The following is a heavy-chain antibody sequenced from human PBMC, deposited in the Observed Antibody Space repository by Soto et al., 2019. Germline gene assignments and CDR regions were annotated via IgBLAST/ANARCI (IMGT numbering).Heavy chain of an antibody. J-gene: IGHJ6*02. Sequence: EVQLLESGGGLVQPGGSLRLSCAASGFTFSSYAMSWVRQAPGKGLEWVSAISGSGGSTYYADAVKGRFTISRDNSKNTLYLQMNSLRAEDTAVYYYAKLISSWFPHYYGIDVWGQGTTVTVSS. CDR2: ISGSGGST. V-gene: IGHV3-23*01. D-gene: IGHD6-13*01. CDR3: AKLISSWFPHYYGIDV. CDR1: GFTFSSYA.